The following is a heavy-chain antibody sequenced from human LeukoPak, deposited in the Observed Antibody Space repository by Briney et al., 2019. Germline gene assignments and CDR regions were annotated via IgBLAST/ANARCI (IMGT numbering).Heavy chain of an antibody. V-gene: IGHV4-38-2*02. J-gene: IGHJ6*03. CDR3: ASSSRYDSSGYYYYYYYMDV. CDR2: IYHSGST. Sequence: SETLSLTCTVSGYSISSGYYWGWIRQPPGKGLEWIGNIYHSGSTYYNPSLKSRVTISVDTSKNQFSLKLSSVTAADTAVYYCASSSRYDSSGYYYYYYYMDVWGKGTTVTISS. CDR1: GYSISSGYY. D-gene: IGHD3-22*01.